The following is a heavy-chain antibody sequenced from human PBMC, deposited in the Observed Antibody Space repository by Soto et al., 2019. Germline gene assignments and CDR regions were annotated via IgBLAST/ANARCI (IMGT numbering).Heavy chain of an antibody. CDR1: GYTFTGYY. J-gene: IGHJ3*02. D-gene: IGHD3-3*01. Sequence: ASVKVSCKASGYTFTGYYMHWVRQAPGQGLEWMGWINPNSGGTNYAQKFQGWVTMTRDTSISTAYMELSRLRSDDTAVYYCARANYYDFWSGYYTRGFNAFDIWDQGTMVTVSS. V-gene: IGHV1-2*04. CDR2: INPNSGGT. CDR3: ARANYYDFWSGYYTRGFNAFDI.